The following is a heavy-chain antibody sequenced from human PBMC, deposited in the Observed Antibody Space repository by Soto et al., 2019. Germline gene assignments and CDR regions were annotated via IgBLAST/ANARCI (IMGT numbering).Heavy chain of an antibody. CDR3: ARKGIAEAAYDY. J-gene: IGHJ4*01. V-gene: IGHV4-59*01. CDR1: GGSISSYY. D-gene: IGHD6-13*01. Sequence: NPSETLSLTCTVSGGSISSYYWSWIRQPPGKRLEWIGYIYYSGSTNYNPSLKSRVTISVDTSKNQFSLKLSSVTAADTAVYYCARKGIAEAAYDYWRHGTLVTVSS. CDR2: IYYSGST.